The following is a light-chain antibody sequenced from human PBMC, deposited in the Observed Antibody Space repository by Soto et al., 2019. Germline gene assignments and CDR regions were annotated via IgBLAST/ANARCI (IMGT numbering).Light chain of an antibody. Sequence: QSALTQPASVSGSLGQSITISCTGTSSDVGGFDFVSWYQQHPGKAPKLMIYEVNKRPSGVPDRFSGSKSGSTASLTVSGLQAEDEADYYCSSYAGSSNVFGTGTKLTVL. J-gene: IGLJ1*01. CDR3: SSYAGSSNV. CDR1: SSDVGGFDF. CDR2: EVN. V-gene: IGLV2-8*01.